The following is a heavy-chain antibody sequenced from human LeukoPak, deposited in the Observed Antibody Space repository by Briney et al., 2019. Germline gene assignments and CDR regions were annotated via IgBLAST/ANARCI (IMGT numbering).Heavy chain of an antibody. CDR1: GGSISTGSY. J-gene: IGHJ6*02. CDR3: ARQEAVTATYFYGMDV. V-gene: IGHV4-39*01. Sequence: SETLSLTCTVSGGSISTGSYWGWIRQPPGKGLEWIGRIYYTGSTYYNPSLKSRVTVSLDTSKNQFSLRMTSMTAADTAVYYCARQEAVTATYFYGMDVWGQGTTVTVSS. CDR2: IYYTGST. D-gene: IGHD2-21*02.